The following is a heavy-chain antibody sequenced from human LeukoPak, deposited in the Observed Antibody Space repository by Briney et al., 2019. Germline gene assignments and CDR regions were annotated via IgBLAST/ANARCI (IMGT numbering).Heavy chain of an antibody. CDR1: GYSFTVYW. Sequence: NHGESLKISCKGSGYSFTVYWIAWVRQMPGKGLEWMGIIYPGDSDTRYSPSFQGHVTISADKSISTAYLQWSSLKASDTAMYYCARHRDPTSIYGLDVWGPGTTVTVSS. CDR2: IYPGDSDT. J-gene: IGHJ6*02. D-gene: IGHD2-21*02. CDR3: ARHRDPTSIYGLDV. V-gene: IGHV5-51*01.